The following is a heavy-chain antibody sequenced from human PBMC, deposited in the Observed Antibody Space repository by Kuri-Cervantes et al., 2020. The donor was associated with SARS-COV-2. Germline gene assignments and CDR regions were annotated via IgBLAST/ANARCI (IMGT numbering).Heavy chain of an antibody. D-gene: IGHD2-15*01. Sequence: SETLSLTCAVSGYSISSGYYWSWIRQPPGKGLEWIGEINHSGSTNYNPSLKSRVTISVDTSKNQFSLKLSSVTAADTAVYYRARDQGGYYMDVWGKGTTVTVSS. J-gene: IGHJ6*03. CDR2: INHSGST. V-gene: IGHV4-34*01. CDR1: GYSISSGYY. CDR3: ARDQGGYYMDV.